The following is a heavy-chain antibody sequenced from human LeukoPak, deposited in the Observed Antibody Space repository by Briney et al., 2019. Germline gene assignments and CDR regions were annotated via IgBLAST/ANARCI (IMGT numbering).Heavy chain of an antibody. CDR2: MYISGST. CDR3: ARDLGAEYCSSSSCSLNDY. J-gene: IGHJ4*02. CDR1: GGSISDYF. V-gene: IGHV4-4*07. Sequence: SETLSLTCSVSGGSISDYFWSWIRQPPGKELEWIGHMYISGSTNYNPSLKSPVTMSRDTSKSQFSLRLTSVTAADTAVYYCARDLGAEYCSSSSCSLNDYWGQGTLVTVSS. D-gene: IGHD2-2*01.